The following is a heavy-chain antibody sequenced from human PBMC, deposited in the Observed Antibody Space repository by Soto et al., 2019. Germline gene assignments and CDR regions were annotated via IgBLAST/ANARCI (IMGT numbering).Heavy chain of an antibody. CDR2: VKQDGSDK. CDR3: ARTSGVVFDL. CDR1: GFTFSGYW. D-gene: IGHD3-10*01. J-gene: IGHJ3*01. V-gene: IGHV3-7*01. Sequence: EVQLVESGGGLVQPGGSLRLSCIASGFTFSGYWMSWVRQTPGKGLEWVANVKQDGSDKQYVDSVRGRLTISRDNAKNSLFLQMNFLRAEDTAVYYCARTSGVVFDLWCQGTMVTVSS.